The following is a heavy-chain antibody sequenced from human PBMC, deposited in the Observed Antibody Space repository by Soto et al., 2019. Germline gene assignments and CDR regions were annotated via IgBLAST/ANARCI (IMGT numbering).Heavy chain of an antibody. V-gene: IGHV1-69*06. CDR1: GVTFSSYA. Sequence: GASVKVSCKVSGVTFSSYAISWVRQAPGQGLEWIGGVIPIFGTANYAQKFQGSVTITADKSTSTAYMELSSLRSEDTAVYYCASYSRVAHHSFDPWGQGTLVTVSS. CDR2: VIPIFGTA. J-gene: IGHJ5*02. D-gene: IGHD3-3*01. CDR3: ASYSRVAHHSFDP.